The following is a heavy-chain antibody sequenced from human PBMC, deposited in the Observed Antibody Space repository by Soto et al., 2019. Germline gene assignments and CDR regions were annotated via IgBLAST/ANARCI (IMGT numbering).Heavy chain of an antibody. D-gene: IGHD3-10*01. CDR1: GGSISSYC. V-gene: IGHV4-59*08. CDR2: IYYSGST. CDR3: ASPTDGVIDANAFDI. Sequence: PSVTLSLTCTVSGGSISSYCWSWIRQPPGKGLEWIGYIYYSGSTNYNPSLKSRVTISVDTSKNQFSLKLSSVTAADTAVYYCASPTDGVIDANAFDIWGQGTMVTVSS. J-gene: IGHJ3*02.